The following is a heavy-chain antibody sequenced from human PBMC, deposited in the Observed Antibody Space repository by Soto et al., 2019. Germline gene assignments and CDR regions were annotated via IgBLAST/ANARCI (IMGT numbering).Heavy chain of an antibody. CDR1: GFSFSNYE. CDR2: INSDGSTI. J-gene: IGHJ4*02. Sequence: GGSLRLSCAASGFSFSNYEMNWVRQAPGEGLEWVSYINSDGSTIYYADSVKGRFTVSRDNAKNSLYLQMNSLGAEDTAVYYCAKDKPAAGSQWLVPIWGRGTLVTVSS. D-gene: IGHD6-19*01. V-gene: IGHV3-48*03. CDR3: AKDKPAAGSQWLVPI.